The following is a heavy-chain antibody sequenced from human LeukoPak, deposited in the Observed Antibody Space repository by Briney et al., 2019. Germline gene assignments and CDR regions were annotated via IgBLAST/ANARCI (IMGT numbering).Heavy chain of an antibody. D-gene: IGHD3-9*01. CDR1: GFTFSSYE. J-gene: IGHJ4*02. CDR3: ASQTYYEIVTGYGGESH. CDR2: ISSSGSTI. V-gene: IGHV3-48*03. Sequence: PGGSLRHSCAASGFTFSSYEMNWVRQAPGKGLEGVSYISSSGSTIYYADSVKHRFTISRDNAKNSLYLQINSLRSEDTAVYYSASQTYYEIVTGYGGESHGGQGTLVTVSS.